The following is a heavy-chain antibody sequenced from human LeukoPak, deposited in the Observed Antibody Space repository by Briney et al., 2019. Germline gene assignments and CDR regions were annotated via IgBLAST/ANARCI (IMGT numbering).Heavy chain of an antibody. J-gene: IGHJ4*02. V-gene: IGHV3-48*01. D-gene: IGHD5-24*01. CDR3: GRDYKYAFDN. CDR1: GFTFSDYS. CDR2: IGIDSGNT. Sequence: GGSLRLSCAASGFTFSDYSMNWVRQAPGKGLEWISYIGIDSGNTNYADSVKGRFTISGDKAKNSLYLQMNSLRVEDTAVYYCGRDYKYAFDNWGQGTLVTVSS.